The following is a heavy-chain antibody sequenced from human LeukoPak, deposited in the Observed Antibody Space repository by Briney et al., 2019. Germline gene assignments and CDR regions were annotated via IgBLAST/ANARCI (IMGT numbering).Heavy chain of an antibody. J-gene: IGHJ4*02. CDR3: AKDTGHMVQGVILN. CDR1: GYTFTGYY. V-gene: IGHV1-2*02. D-gene: IGHD3-10*01. Sequence: ASVKVSCKASGYTFTGYYMHWVRQAPGQGLEWMGWINPNSGGTNYAQKFQGRVTMTRDTSISTAYMELSRLRSDDTAVYYCAKDTGHMVQGVILNWGQGTLVTVSS. CDR2: INPNSGGT.